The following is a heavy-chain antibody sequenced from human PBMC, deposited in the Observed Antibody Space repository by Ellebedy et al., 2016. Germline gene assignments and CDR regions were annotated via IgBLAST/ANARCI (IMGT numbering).Heavy chain of an antibody. Sequence: SQTLSLTCXVYGGSFSGYYWSWIRQPPGKGLEWIGEINHSGSTNYNPSLKSRVTISVDTSKNQFSLKLSSVTAADTAVYYCARGSHSARLDYWGQGTLVTVSS. D-gene: IGHD6-6*01. J-gene: IGHJ4*02. CDR2: INHSGST. CDR3: ARGSHSARLDY. CDR1: GGSFSGYY. V-gene: IGHV4-34*01.